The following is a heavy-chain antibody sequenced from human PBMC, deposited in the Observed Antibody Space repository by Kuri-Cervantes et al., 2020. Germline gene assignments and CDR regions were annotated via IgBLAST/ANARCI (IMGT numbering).Heavy chain of an antibody. CDR2: IIPIFGTA. CDR1: GYTFTSYY. CDR3: ARGRITMVQGQYWFDP. V-gene: IGHV1-69*13. Sequence: SVKVSCKASGYTFTSYYMHWVRQAPGQGLEWMGGIIPIFGTANYAQKFQGRVTITADESTSTAYMELSSLRSEDTAVYYCARGRITMVQGQYWFDPWGQGTLVTVSS. J-gene: IGHJ5*02. D-gene: IGHD3-10*01.